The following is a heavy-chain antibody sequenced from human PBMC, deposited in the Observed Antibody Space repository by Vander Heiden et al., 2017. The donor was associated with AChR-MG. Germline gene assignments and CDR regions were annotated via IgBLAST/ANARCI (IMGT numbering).Heavy chain of an antibody. CDR2: ISWNSGSI. V-gene: IGHV3-9*01. J-gene: IGHJ4*02. Sequence: EVQLVESGGGWVQPGRSLRLPCAAPGFTFDDYAMHWVRQAPGKGLEWVSGISWNSGSIGYADSVKGRFTISRDNAKNSLYLQMNSLRAEDTALYYCAKDMGFSGSYRFDYWGQGTLVTVSS. CDR3: AKDMGFSGSYRFDY. CDR1: GFTFDDYA. D-gene: IGHD1-26*01.